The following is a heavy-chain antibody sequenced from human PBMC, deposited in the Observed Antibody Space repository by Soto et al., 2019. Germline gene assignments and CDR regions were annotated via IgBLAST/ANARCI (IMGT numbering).Heavy chain of an antibody. J-gene: IGHJ5*02. V-gene: IGHV4-59*01. CDR1: GGSISSYY. D-gene: IGHD2-2*01. Sequence: SETLSLTCTVSGGSISSYYWSWIRKPPGKGLEWIGYIYYSGSTNYNPSLKSRVTISVDTSKNQFSLKLSSVTAADTAVYYCARETPYCSSTSCYPGGWFDPWGQGTLVTVSS. CDR3: ARETPYCSSTSCYPGGWFDP. CDR2: IYYSGST.